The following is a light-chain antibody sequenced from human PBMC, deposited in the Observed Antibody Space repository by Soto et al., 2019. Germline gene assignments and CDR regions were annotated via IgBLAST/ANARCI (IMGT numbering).Light chain of an antibody. V-gene: IGKV3-20*01. CDR3: RQYDSSPLT. J-gene: IGKJ4*01. Sequence: EIVLTQSPGTLSLSPGERATLSCRASQSVSSSYLAWYQQKPGQAPSLLIYGASSRATGLPDRFSSSGSWKGCALIIISREADDFAVDYCRQYDSSPLTFGGGTKVEIK. CDR2: GAS. CDR1: QSVSSSY.